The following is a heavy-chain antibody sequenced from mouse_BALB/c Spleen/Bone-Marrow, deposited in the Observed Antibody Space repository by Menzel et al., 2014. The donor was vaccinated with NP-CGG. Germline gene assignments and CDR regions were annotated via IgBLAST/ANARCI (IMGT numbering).Heavy chain of an antibody. Sequence: DVKLVESGAELVKPGASVKLSCTASGFNIKDTYMHWVKQRPEQGLEWIGRIDPANGNTKYDPKFQGKATITADTSSNTAYLRLSSLTSEDTAVYYCASYRYAWYFDVWGAGTTVTVSS. CDR3: ASYRYAWYFDV. J-gene: IGHJ1*01. CDR2: IDPANGNT. CDR1: GFNIKDTY. V-gene: IGHV14-3*02. D-gene: IGHD2-14*01.